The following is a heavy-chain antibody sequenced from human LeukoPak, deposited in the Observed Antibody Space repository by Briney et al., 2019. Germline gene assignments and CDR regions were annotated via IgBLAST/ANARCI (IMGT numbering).Heavy chain of an antibody. J-gene: IGHJ6*04. V-gene: IGHV3-74*01. CDR3: AREYYYGSGSQEYYYGMDV. CDR1: GFTFSSYW. Sequence: GGSLRLSCAASGFTFSSYWMHWVRQAAGKGLVWVSRINSDGSSTSYADSVKGRFTISRDNAKNTLYLQMNSLRAEDTAVYYCAREYYYGSGSQEYYYGMDVWGKGTTVTVSS. D-gene: IGHD3-10*01. CDR2: INSDGSST.